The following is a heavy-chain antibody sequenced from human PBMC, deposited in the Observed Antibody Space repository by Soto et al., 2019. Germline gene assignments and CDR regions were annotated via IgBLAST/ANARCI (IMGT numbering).Heavy chain of an antibody. J-gene: IGHJ3*02. Sequence: EVQLLESGGGLVQPGGSLRLSCAASGFTFSSYAMSWVRQAPGKGLEWVSAISGSGGTTYFADSLKGQFTFSRYNSKNTLYLQMNSLRAEDTAVYYCAKTANGWFSAFDIWGQGTMVTVSS. V-gene: IGHV3-23*01. CDR2: ISGSGGTT. D-gene: IGHD6-19*01. CDR1: GFTFSSYA. CDR3: AKTANGWFSAFDI.